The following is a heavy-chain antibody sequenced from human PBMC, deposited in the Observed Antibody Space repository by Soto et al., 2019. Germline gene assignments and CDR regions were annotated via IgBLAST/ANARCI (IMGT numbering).Heavy chain of an antibody. CDR2: IYYSGST. CDR3: ARAYCGGDCYQNWFDP. J-gene: IGHJ5*02. CDR1: VGSISSYY. V-gene: IGHV4-59*01. D-gene: IGHD2-21*02. Sequence: PAETLSLTCTFSVGSISSYYWSWIRQPPGKGLEWIGYIYYSGSTNYNPSLKSRVTISVDTSKNQFSLKLSSVTAADTAVYYCARAYCGGDCYQNWFDPWGQGTMVTVSS.